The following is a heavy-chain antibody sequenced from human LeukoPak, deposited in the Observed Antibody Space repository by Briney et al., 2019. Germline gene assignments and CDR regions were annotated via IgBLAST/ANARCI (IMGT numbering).Heavy chain of an antibody. J-gene: IGHJ6*02. D-gene: IGHD3-10*01. CDR3: ARANYGAGSNYYYGLDV. CDR1: GFSFSIYC. V-gene: IGHV3-33*01. CDR2: IWIDGSNK. Sequence: GRSLTLACLPSGFSFSIYCMHWVRPAPGRGPEWVAVIWIDGSNKYYADSVKGRFPISRDNSKNTLYLQINSLRAEDTAVYYCARANYGAGSNYYYGLDVWGQGTTVTVSS.